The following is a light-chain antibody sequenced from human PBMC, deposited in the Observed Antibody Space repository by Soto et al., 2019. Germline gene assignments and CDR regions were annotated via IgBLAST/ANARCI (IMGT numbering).Light chain of an antibody. Sequence: IVLTQSPGTLSLSPGERATLSCRASQSVSSGYLAWYQQKPGQGPRLLIYGTSNRATGIPDRFSGSGSGTDFTLTISRLEPEDFAVYYCQHFGSSWTFGQGTKVEIK. CDR2: GTS. CDR3: QHFGSSWT. CDR1: QSVSSGY. J-gene: IGKJ1*01. V-gene: IGKV3-20*01.